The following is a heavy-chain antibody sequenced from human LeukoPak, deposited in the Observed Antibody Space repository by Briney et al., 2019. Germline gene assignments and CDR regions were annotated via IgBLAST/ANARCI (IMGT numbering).Heavy chain of an antibody. Sequence: ASETLSLTCAVAGYSISSGYYWAWIRPPPGRGLEWIANIYHTGNTYYNPSPNSRVTMSVDTSENQFSLRLSSVTAADTAVYYCARAGGSSSPYYYYYMDVWGKGTTVSVSS. CDR2: IYHTGNT. CDR1: GYSISSGYY. J-gene: IGHJ6*03. CDR3: ARAGGSSSPYYYYYMDV. D-gene: IGHD6-6*01. V-gene: IGHV4-38-2*01.